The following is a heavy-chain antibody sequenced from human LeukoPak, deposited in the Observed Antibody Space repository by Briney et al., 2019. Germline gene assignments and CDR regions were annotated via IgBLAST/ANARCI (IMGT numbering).Heavy chain of an antibody. D-gene: IGHD3-3*01. J-gene: IGHJ4*02. CDR2: INPSGGST. Sequence: GASVKVSCKASGYTFTSCYMHWVRQAPGQGLEWMGIINPSGGSTSYAQKFQGRVTMTRDTSTSTVYMELSSLRSEDTAVYYCARDPFTIFGVVVGFDYWGQGTLVTVSS. CDR1: GYTFTSCY. V-gene: IGHV1-46*01. CDR3: ARDPFTIFGVVVGFDY.